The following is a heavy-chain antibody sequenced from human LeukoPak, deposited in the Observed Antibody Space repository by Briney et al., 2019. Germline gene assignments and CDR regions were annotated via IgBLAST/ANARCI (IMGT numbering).Heavy chain of an antibody. V-gene: IGHV4-39*07. CDR1: GGSISSSSYY. CDR3: ARRKGYCSGGSCYGKKYYFDY. CDR2: IYYSGST. D-gene: IGHD2-15*01. J-gene: IGHJ4*02. Sequence: SETLSLTCTVSGGSISSSSYYWGWIRQPPGKGLEWIGSIYYSGSTYYNPSLKSRVTISVDTSKNQFSLKLSSVTAADTAVYYCARRKGYCSGGSCYGKKYYFDYWGQGTLVTVSS.